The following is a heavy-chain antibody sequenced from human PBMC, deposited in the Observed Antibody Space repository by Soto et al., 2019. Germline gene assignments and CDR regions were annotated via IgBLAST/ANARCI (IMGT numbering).Heavy chain of an antibody. D-gene: IGHD3-22*01. Sequence: EVQLVESGGGLVQPGGSLRLSCAASGFTFSSYAMSWVRQAPGQGLEWVSSISGSGSSTYYADSVKGRFTISRDNSKNTLYLQMNSLRAEDTAVYYCAIHCDPYYDSSVYYYHAYWGQATLVTVSS. CDR1: GFTFSSYA. J-gene: IGHJ4*02. CDR3: AIHCDPYYDSSVYYYHAY. CDR2: ISGSGSST. V-gene: IGHV3-23*04.